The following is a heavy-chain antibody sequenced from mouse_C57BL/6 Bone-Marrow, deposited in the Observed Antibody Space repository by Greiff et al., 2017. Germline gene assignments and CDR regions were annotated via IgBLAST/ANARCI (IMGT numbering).Heavy chain of an antibody. D-gene: IGHD2-3*01. V-gene: IGHV1-59*01. J-gene: IGHJ4*01. CDR2: IDPSDSYT. Sequence: QVQLQQPGAELVRPGTSVKLSCKASGYTFTSYWMHWVKQRPGQGLEWIGVIDPSDSYTNYNQKFKGKATLTVDKSSSTAYMQLSSLTSEDSAVYYCARFDGLIDYWGQGTSVTVSS. CDR3: ARFDGLIDY. CDR1: GYTFTSYW.